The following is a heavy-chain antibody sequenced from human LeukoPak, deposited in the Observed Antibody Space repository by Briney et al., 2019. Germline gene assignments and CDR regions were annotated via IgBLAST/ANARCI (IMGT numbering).Heavy chain of an antibody. CDR2: IYYSGST. Sequence: SQTLSLTCTVSGGSISSGDYYWSWIRQPPGKGLEWIGYIYYSGSTYYNPSRKSRVTISVDTSKNQFSLKLSSVTAADTAVYYCARDSLPESDVLPWFGELIPPHYYGMDVWGQGTTVTVSS. J-gene: IGHJ6*02. V-gene: IGHV4-30-4*01. CDR3: ARDSLPESDVLPWFGELIPPHYYGMDV. D-gene: IGHD3-10*01. CDR1: GGSISSGDYY.